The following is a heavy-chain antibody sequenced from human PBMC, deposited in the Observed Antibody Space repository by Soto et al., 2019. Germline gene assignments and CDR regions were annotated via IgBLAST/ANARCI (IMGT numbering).Heavy chain of an antibody. V-gene: IGHV4-30-2*01. CDR2: SYHSGST. CDR1: AGTISSGGDP. CDR3: AGAGWGLLRPDLDY. J-gene: IGHJ4*02. Sequence: SETQSLTSAVFAGTISSGGDPRSWIRQPPGKGLEWIGYSYHSGSTYYNPSLKSRVTISVDRSKNQFSLKLSSVTAADTAVYYCAGAGWGLLRPDLDYWGKGTLDIVSS. D-gene: IGHD1-26*01.